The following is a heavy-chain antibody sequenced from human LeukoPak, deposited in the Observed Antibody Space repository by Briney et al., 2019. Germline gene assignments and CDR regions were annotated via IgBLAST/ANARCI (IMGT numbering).Heavy chain of an antibody. CDR1: GGSISSYY. D-gene: IGHD3-10*01. CDR3: ARGMYYYGSGSYWYAFDI. V-gene: IGHV4-4*07. J-gene: IGHJ3*02. CDR2: IYTSGST. Sequence: SETLSLTRTVSGGSISSYYWSWIRQPAGKGLEWIGRIYTSGSTNYNPSLKSRVTMSVDTSKNQFSLKLTSVSAADTAVYYCARGMYYYGSGSYWYAFDIWGQGTLVTVSS.